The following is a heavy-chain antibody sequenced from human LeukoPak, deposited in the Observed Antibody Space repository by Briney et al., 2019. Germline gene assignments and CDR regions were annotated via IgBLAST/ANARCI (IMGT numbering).Heavy chain of an antibody. J-gene: IGHJ4*02. V-gene: IGHV3-23*01. Sequence: GGSLRLSCAASGFTFNTYAMSWVRQAPGKGLEWVSTISGNGGKSNSAGSVKGRFTISRDNSKNTLYLQMNSLRAEDTALYYCAKDFGYSYGWVDYWGQGILVTVSS. CDR3: AKDFGYSYGWVDY. CDR2: ISGNGGKS. D-gene: IGHD5-18*01. CDR1: GFTFNTYA.